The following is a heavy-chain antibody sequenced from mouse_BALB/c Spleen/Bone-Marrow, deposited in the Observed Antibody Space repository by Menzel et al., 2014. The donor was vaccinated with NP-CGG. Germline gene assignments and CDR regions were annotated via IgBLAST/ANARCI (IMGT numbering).Heavy chain of an antibody. V-gene: IGHV1-9*01. CDR2: ILPGSGST. CDR3: ARAYYVNYGAMDY. Sequence: LEESGAELMKPGASMKISRKATGYTVSSYWIEWVKQSTVHGLEWIGEILPGSGSTNYNERFKGKATFAADTSSNTAYMQLSSLTSEDSAVYYCARAYYVNYGAMDYWGQGTSVAVSS. J-gene: IGHJ4*01. D-gene: IGHD2-10*01. CDR1: GYTVSSYW.